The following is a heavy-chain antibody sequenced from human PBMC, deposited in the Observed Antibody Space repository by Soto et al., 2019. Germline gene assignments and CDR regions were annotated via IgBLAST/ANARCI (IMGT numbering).Heavy chain of an antibody. V-gene: IGHV3-23*01. CDR3: AKDLSPAPDYDFWSGYWHSDYYYYGMDV. CDR1: GFTFSSYA. D-gene: IGHD3-3*01. Sequence: GGSLRLSCAASGFTFSSYAMSWVRQAPGKGLEWVSAISGSGGSTYYADSVKGRFTISRDNSKNTLYLQMNSLRAEDTAVYYCAKDLSPAPDYDFWSGYWHSDYYYYGMDVWGQGTTVTVSS. J-gene: IGHJ6*02. CDR2: ISGSGGST.